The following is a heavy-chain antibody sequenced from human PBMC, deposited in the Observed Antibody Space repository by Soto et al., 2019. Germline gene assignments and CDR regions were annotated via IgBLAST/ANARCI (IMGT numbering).Heavy chain of an antibody. CDR3: ARGSRRGWFDP. CDR2: IYYSGST. Sequence: SETLSLTCTVSGGSISSGDYYWSWIRQPPGKGLEWIGYIYYSGSTYYNPSLKSRVTISVDTSKNQFSLKLSSVTAADTAVYYCARGSRRGWFDPWGQGALVTVSS. CDR1: GGSISSGDYY. J-gene: IGHJ5*02. V-gene: IGHV4-30-4*01.